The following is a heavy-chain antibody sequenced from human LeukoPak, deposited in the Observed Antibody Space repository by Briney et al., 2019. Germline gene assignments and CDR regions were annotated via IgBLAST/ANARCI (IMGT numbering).Heavy chain of an antibody. CDR2: IWYDGSNK. J-gene: IGHJ4*02. Sequence: GRSLRLSCAASGFTFSSYGMHWVRQAPGKGLEWVAVIWYDGSNKYYADSVKGRFTISRDNSKNTLYLQMNSLRAEGTAVYYCARDYDSSGYLDYWGRGTLVTVSS. CDR1: GFTFSSYG. CDR3: ARDYDSSGYLDY. D-gene: IGHD3-22*01. V-gene: IGHV3-33*01.